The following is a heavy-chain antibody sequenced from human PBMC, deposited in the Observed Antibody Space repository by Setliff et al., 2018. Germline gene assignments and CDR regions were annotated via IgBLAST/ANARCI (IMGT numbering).Heavy chain of an antibody. J-gene: IGHJ4*02. CDR1: GGSFSGYY. CDR2: INHSGST. D-gene: IGHD3-16*02. V-gene: IGHV4-34*01. Sequence: PSETLSLTCAVYGGSFSGYYWSWIRQPPGKGLEWIGEINHSGSTYYNPSLKSRVTISVDTSKNQFPLKLGSVTAADTAVYYCARDNNPGYRGYWGRFDYWGQGTLVTVSS. CDR3: ARDNNPGYRGYWGRFDY.